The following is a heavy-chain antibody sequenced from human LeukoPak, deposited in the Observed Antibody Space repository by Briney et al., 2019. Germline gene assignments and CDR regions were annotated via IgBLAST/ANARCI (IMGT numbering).Heavy chain of an antibody. CDR3: ARDRGLPDS. J-gene: IGHJ5*01. CDR1: GFTFSSYA. Sequence: GGSLKLSCAASGFTFSSYAIHGVRQAPGKGLEWVALISYDGSNKYYGDSVKGRFTISRDNSKNTLYLQMNSLGAEDTAVYYCARDRGLPDSWGQGTLVTVPS. V-gene: IGHV3-30*04. D-gene: IGHD2-15*01. CDR2: ISYDGSNK.